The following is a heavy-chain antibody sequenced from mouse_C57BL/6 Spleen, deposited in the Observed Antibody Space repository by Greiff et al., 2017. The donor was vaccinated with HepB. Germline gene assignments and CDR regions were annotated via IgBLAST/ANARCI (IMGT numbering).Heavy chain of an antibody. J-gene: IGHJ3*01. Sequence: QVQLQQPGTELVKPGASVKLSCKASGYTFTSYWMHWVKQRPGQGLEWIGNINPSNGGTNYNEKFKSKATLTVDKSSSTAYLQRSSLTSEDSAVYYCARSGAIYYYGSSHFAYWGQGTLVTVSA. V-gene: IGHV1-53*01. CDR2: INPSNGGT. CDR1: GYTFTSYW. D-gene: IGHD1-1*01. CDR3: ARSGAIYYYGSSHFAY.